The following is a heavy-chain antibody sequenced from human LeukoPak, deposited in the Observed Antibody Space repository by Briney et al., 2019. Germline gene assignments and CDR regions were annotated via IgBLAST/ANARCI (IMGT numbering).Heavy chain of an antibody. D-gene: IGHD3-22*01. CDR2: IYYSGST. CDR3: ARHGVYYDSSGYRTGGNWFDP. Sequence: TSETLSLTCTVSGGSISSSSYYWGWIRQPPGKGLEWIESIYYSGSTYYNPSLKSRVTISVDTSKNQFSLKLSSVTAADTAVYYCARHGVYYDSSGYRTGGNWFDPWGQGTLVTVSS. CDR1: GGSISSSSYY. J-gene: IGHJ5*02. V-gene: IGHV4-39*01.